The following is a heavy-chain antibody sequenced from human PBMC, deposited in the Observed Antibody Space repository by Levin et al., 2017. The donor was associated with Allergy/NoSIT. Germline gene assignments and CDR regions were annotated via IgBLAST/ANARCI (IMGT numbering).Heavy chain of an antibody. J-gene: IGHJ4*02. V-gene: IGHV4-31*03. D-gene: IGHD3-10*01. Sequence: SETLSLTCTVSGGSISSGGYYWSWIRQHPGKGLEWIGYIYYSGSTYYNPSLKSRVTISVDTSKNQFSLKLSSVTAADTAVYYCARGVRGVILLWGQGTLVTVSS. CDR3: ARGVRGVILL. CDR2: IYYSGST. CDR1: GGSISSGGYY.